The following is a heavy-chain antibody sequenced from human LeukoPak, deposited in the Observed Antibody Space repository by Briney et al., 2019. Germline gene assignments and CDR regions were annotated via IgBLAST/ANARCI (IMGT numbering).Heavy chain of an antibody. V-gene: IGHV4-59*11. Sequence: PSETLSLTCTVSGDSIGSHSWSWIRQPPGKGLEWIGYIFYVGSTNYNPSHKSRVTISVDTSKNQFSLKLNSVTAGDTAVYYCARDYDDSRGEAFDIWGQGTMVTVSS. CDR3: ARDYDDSRGEAFDI. CDR1: GDSIGSHS. CDR2: IFYVGST. D-gene: IGHD3-22*01. J-gene: IGHJ3*02.